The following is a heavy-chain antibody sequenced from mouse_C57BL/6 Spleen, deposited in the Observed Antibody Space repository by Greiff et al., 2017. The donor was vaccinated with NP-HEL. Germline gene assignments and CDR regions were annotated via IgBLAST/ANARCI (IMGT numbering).Heavy chain of an antibody. CDR2: IWRGGST. J-gene: IGHJ2*01. V-gene: IGHV2-5*01. CDR1: GFSLTSYG. CDR3: AKNRGDYDRSLDY. Sequence: VQLQQSGPGLVQPSQSLSITCTVSGFSLTSYGVHWVRQSPGKGLEWLGVIWRGGSTDYNAAFMSRLSITKDNSKSQVFFKMNSLQADDTAIYYCAKNRGDYDRSLDYWGQGTTLTVSS. D-gene: IGHD2-4*01.